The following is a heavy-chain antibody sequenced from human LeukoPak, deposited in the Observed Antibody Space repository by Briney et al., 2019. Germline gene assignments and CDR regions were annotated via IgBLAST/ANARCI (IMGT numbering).Heavy chain of an antibody. CDR2: IYPSGSA. V-gene: IGHV4-61*02. CDR3: ARGRDDFWSGYYYTDA. Sequence: SQTLSLTCTASSGSISRGSYYWSWIRQPAGKGLEWIGRIYPSGSANYNPSLKSRVTISVDTSKNQFSLKLSSVTAADTAVYYRARGRDDFWSGYYYTDAWGKGTTVTVSS. CDR1: SGSISRGSYY. J-gene: IGHJ6*03. D-gene: IGHD3-3*01.